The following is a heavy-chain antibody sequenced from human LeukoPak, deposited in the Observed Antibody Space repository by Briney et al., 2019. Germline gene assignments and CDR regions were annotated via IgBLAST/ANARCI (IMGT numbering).Heavy chain of an antibody. V-gene: IGHV3-53*01. D-gene: IGHD3-3*01. CDR3: ARAQAGAVLYFDY. Sequence: GGSLRLSCAASGSTVSSNYMSWVRQVPGKGLEWVSVIYSGGSTYYADSVKGRFTISRDNSKNTLYLQMNSLRAEDTAVYYCARAQAGAVLYFDYWGQGTLVTVSS. CDR2: IYSGGST. J-gene: IGHJ4*02. CDR1: GSTVSSNY.